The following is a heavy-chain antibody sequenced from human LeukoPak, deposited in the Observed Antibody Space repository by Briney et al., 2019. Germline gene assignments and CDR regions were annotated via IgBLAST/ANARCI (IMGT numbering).Heavy chain of an antibody. Sequence: SETLSLTCAVYGGSFRGNYWSLFRQSPGKGLEWIGEINHSGSTNYNPSLKSRLSISEDTSKKQISLKVTSVTAADTAVYYCTTGNNTVADYWGQGTLVTVSS. J-gene: IGHJ4*02. CDR1: GGSFRGNY. CDR3: TTGNNTVADY. V-gene: IGHV4-34*01. D-gene: IGHD1-1*01. CDR2: INHSGST.